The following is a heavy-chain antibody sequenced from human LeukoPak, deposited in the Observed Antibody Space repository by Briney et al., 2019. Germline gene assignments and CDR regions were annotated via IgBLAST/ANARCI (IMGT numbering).Heavy chain of an antibody. CDR2: IYYSGST. V-gene: IGHV4-31*03. Sequence: LSLTCTVSGGSISSGGYYWSWIRQHPGKGLEWIGYIYYSGSTYYNPSLKSRVTISVDTSKNQFSLKLSSVTAADTAVYYCASGARDYYDSSGSRSWFDPWGQGTLVTVSS. CDR1: GGSISSGGYY. D-gene: IGHD3-22*01. J-gene: IGHJ5*02. CDR3: ASGARDYYDSSGSRSWFDP.